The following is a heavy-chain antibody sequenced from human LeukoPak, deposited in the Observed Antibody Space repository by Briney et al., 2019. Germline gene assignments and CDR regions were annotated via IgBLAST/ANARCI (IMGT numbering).Heavy chain of an antibody. V-gene: IGHV4-61*02. D-gene: IGHD3-22*01. CDR1: GGSITSGNYY. CDR2: IYTSGRT. J-gene: IGHJ4*02. CDR3: ARVDYYDRYFDN. Sequence: PSETLSLTCTVSGGSITSGNYYWSWIRQPAGKGLEWIGRIYTSGRTYYNPSLKSRVTMSVDTSKNQFSLKLSSVTAADTAVYYCARVDYYDRYFDNWGQETLVTVSS.